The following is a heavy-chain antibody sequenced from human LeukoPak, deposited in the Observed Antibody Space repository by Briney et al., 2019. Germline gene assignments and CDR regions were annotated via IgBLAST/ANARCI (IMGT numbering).Heavy chain of an antibody. D-gene: IGHD2-2*01. CDR2: ISSSSSYI. Sequence: GGSLRLSCAASGFTFSSYSMNWVRQAPGEGLEWVSSISSSSSYIYYADSVKGRFTISRDNAKNSLYLQMNSLRAEDTAVYYCASLYCSSTSCYSYRHAFDIWGQGTMVTVSS. J-gene: IGHJ3*02. V-gene: IGHV3-21*01. CDR3: ASLYCSSTSCYSYRHAFDI. CDR1: GFTFSSYS.